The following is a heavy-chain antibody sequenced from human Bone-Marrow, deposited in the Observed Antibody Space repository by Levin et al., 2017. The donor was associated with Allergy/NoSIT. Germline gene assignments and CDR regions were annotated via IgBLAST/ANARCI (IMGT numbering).Heavy chain of an antibody. D-gene: IGHD1-26*01. V-gene: IGHV3-53*01. J-gene: IGHJ4*02. Sequence: PGGSLRLSCAASGFTARNNHMSWVRQAPGKGLEWVSVIETGGTTYYADSVKGRFNPSRDISKNTLYLQMNNLRAEDTAVYYCARDRSGSFSFDSWGQGTLVTVSS. CDR1: GFTARNNH. CDR2: IETGGTT. CDR3: ARDRSGSFSFDS.